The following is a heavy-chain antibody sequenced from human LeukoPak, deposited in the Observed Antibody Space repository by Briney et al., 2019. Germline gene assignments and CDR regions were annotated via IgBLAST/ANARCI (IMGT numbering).Heavy chain of an antibody. CDR2: INSDGSST. CDR3: ARDLAPNYYYYYMDV. V-gene: IGHV3-74*01. J-gene: IGHJ6*03. Sequence: PGGSLRLSCAASGFTFSSYWMHWVRQAPGKGLVWVSRINSDGSSTSYADSVKGRFTISRGNAKNTLYLQMNSLRAEDTAVYYCARDLAPNYYYYYMDVWGKGTTVTVSS. CDR1: GFTFSSYW.